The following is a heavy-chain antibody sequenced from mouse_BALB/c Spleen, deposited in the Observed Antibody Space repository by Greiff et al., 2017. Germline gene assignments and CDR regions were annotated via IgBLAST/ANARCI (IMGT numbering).Heavy chain of an antibody. CDR2: ISSGGSYT. J-gene: IGHJ2*01. D-gene: IGHD4-1*01. V-gene: IGHV5-9-3*01. CDR3: ARSGTWFDY. CDR1: GFTFSSYA. Sequence: EVKLVESGGGLVKPGGSLKLSCAASGFTFSSYAMSWVRQTPEKRLEWVATISSGGSYTYYPDSVKGRFTISRDNAKNTLYLQMSSLRSEDTAMYYCARSGTWFDYWGQGTTLTVSS.